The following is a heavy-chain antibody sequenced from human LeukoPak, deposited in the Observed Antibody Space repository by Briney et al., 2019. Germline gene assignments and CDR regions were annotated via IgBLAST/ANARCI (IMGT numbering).Heavy chain of an antibody. CDR2: IIPIFGTA. D-gene: IGHD3-22*01. Sequence: SVTVSCTASGGTFSSYAISWVRRAPGQGLEWMGGIIPIFGTANYAQKFQGRVTITADESTSTAYMELSSLRSEDTAVYYCARDSSGYYTAYYFDYWGQGTLVTVSS. J-gene: IGHJ4*02. CDR3: ARDSSGYYTAYYFDY. CDR1: GGTFSSYA. V-gene: IGHV1-69*13.